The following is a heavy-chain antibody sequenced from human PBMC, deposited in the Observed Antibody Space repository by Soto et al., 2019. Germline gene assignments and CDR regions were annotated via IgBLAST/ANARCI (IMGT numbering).Heavy chain of an antibody. CDR3: ASGFLGVIGSGYCSCGSCFPYDYHFGMDV. Sequence: ASVKVSCKASGYTFTTYGISWVRQAPGQGLEWMGWISANNGNTNYAQSLQGRVTMTTETSTSTAYMELRSLRSDDTAVYYCASGFLGVIGSGYCSCGSCFPYDYHFGMDVWGQGTTVTVSS. CDR1: GYTFTTYG. V-gene: IGHV1-18*01. J-gene: IGHJ6*02. D-gene: IGHD2-15*01. CDR2: ISANNGNT.